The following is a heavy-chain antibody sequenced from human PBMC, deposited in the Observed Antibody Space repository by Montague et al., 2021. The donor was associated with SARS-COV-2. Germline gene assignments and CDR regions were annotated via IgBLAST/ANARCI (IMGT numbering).Heavy chain of an antibody. J-gene: IGHJ5*02. V-gene: IGHV4-4*02. CDR3: ARLGVVPSPRTFDP. CDR2: TYHSGST. CDR1: GACISSNNW. D-gene: IGHD3-10*01. Sequence: SETLSLTCAGSGACISSNNWWIWVRQSPGKALAWIGETYHSGSTNYNPSLRGRVTISVDKSKNQFSLKVNSVSAADTAVYYCARLGVVPSPRTFDPWGQGTLVTVSS.